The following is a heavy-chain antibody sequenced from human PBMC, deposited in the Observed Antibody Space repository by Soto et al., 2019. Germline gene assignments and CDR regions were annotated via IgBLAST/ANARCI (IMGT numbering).Heavy chain of an antibody. V-gene: IGHV3-21*01. CDR3: ARGYDSSAGDY. J-gene: IGHJ4*02. D-gene: IGHD3-22*01. Sequence: GGSLRLSCAASGFTFSSYNMNWVRQAPGKGLEWVSSISSGRTHTFYADSVMGRFTISRENAKNSLYLQMNSLSVEDTALYSCARGYDSSAGDYWGQGSLVTVSS. CDR1: GFTFSSYN. CDR2: ISSGRTHT.